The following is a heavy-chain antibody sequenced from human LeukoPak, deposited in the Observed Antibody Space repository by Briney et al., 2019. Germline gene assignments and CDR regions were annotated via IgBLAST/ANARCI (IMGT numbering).Heavy chain of an antibody. V-gene: IGHV3-23*01. CDR2: VSDSGGST. J-gene: IGHJ3*02. CDR1: GFTFSSYA. Sequence: GGSLSLSCAASGFTFSSYAMNWVRQAPGKGLEWVSGVSDSGGSTYYADSVKGRFTISRDNSKNTLYLQMNSLRAEDTAVYYCATGAAAGIWGQGTLVTVPS. CDR3: ATGAAAGI. D-gene: IGHD6-13*01.